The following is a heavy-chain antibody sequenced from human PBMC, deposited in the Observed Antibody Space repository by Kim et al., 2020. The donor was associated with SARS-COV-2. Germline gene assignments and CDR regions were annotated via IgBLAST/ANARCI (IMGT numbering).Heavy chain of an antibody. CDR2: ISYDGNNQ. D-gene: IGHD4-4*01. V-gene: IGHV3-30*18. J-gene: IGHJ4*02. Sequence: GGSLRLSCAASGFTFSNYGMHWVRQAPGKGLEWVAVISYDGNNQNYADSVKGRFTISRDSPKNTVYLQMNSLITEDTAVYYCAKGLFYSSSWTLDYLGQG. CDR3: AKGLFYSSSWTLDY. CDR1: GFTFSNYG.